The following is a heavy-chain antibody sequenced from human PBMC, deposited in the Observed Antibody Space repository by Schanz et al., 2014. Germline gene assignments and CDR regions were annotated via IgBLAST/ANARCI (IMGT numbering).Heavy chain of an antibody. CDR3: ARKVVATIGGYYDN. D-gene: IGHD5-12*01. CDR2: VSSSSSYT. Sequence: VHLLESGGGLVEPGGSLRLSCAASGFTFSDYYMSWIRQAPGKGLEWVSYVSSSSSYTHYADSVKGRFTISRDNAKNSLFLQMNSLRPEDTAVYYCARKVVATIGGYYDNWGQGTLVIVSS. CDR1: GFTFSDYY. V-gene: IGHV3-11*06. J-gene: IGHJ4*02.